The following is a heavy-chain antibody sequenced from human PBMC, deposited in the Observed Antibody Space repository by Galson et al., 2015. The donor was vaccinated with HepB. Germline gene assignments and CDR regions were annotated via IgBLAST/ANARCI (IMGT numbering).Heavy chain of an antibody. D-gene: IGHD1-7*01. V-gene: IGHV2-5*02. CDR2: IYWDDDA. CDR1: GFSFDTSGVA. J-gene: IGHJ4*02. CDR3: AHLNTQNWNYFFFAF. Sequence: PALVKPTQTLTLACNFSGFSFDTSGVALAWVRQPPGEALEWLALIYWDDDARYSPSLKSRLSITRDTSKSQVVLTMTNMEPVDTATYFCAHLNTQNWNYFFFAFWGRGTRVTVSS.